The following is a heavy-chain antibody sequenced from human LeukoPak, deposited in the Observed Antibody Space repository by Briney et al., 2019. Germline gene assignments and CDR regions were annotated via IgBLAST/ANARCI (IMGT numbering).Heavy chain of an antibody. V-gene: IGHV1-69*13. D-gene: IGHD1-26*01. Sequence: SVKVSCKASGGTFSSYAISWVRQAPGQGLEWMGGIIPIFGTANYAQKFQGRVPITAHESKSTAYMELSSLRSEDTAVYYCARSSGRGYWGQGTLVTVSS. CDR2: IIPIFGTA. CDR1: GGTFSSYA. J-gene: IGHJ4*02. CDR3: ARSSGRGY.